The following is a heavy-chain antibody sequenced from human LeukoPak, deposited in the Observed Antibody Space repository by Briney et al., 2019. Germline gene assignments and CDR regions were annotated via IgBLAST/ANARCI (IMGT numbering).Heavy chain of an antibody. CDR2: INSSGSTI. CDR1: GFTFSSYE. CDR3: AELGITMIGGV. Sequence: GGSLRLSCAASGFTFSSYEMNWVRQAPGKWLEWVSYINSSGSTIYYADSVKGRFTISRGNAKNSLYLQMNSLRAEDTAVYYCAELGITMIGGVWGKGTTVTISS. V-gene: IGHV3-48*03. J-gene: IGHJ6*04. D-gene: IGHD3-10*02.